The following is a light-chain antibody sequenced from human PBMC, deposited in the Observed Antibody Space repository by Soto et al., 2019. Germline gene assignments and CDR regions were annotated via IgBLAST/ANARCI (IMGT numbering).Light chain of an antibody. Sequence: DIQMTQSPSTLSASVGDRVTITCRASQIIGSSLAWYQQKPGKAPKLLIYDASTLRSGVPSRFSGSESGTEFTLTISSLQPDDFATYYCQQYYSYVWTFGQGTKVEIK. V-gene: IGKV1-5*01. J-gene: IGKJ1*01. CDR3: QQYYSYVWT. CDR2: DAS. CDR1: QIIGSS.